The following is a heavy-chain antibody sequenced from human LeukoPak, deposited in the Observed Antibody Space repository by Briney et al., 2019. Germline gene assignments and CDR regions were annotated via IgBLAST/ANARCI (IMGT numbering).Heavy chain of an antibody. V-gene: IGHV3-30*18. Sequence: PGRSLRLSCAASGFTFSSYGMHWVRQAPGKGLEWVAVISYDGSNKYYADSVKGRFTISRDNSKNTLYLQMNSLRAEDTAVYYCAKDRREYSYGSSDYWGQGTLVTVSS. D-gene: IGHD5-18*01. CDR3: AKDRREYSYGSSDY. J-gene: IGHJ4*02. CDR1: GFTFSSYG. CDR2: ISYDGSNK.